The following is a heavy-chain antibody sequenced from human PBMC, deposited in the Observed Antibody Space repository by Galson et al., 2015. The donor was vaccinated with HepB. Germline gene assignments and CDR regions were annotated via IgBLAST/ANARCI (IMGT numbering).Heavy chain of an antibody. CDR1: GGSISSGSYY. V-gene: IGHV4-61*02. CDR3: ARGTPDIVVVPAATNGDDAFDI. Sequence: TLSLTCTVSGGSISSGSYYWSWIRQPAGKGLEWIGRIYTSGSTNYNPSLKSRVTMSVDTSKNQFSLKLSSVAAADTAVYYCARGTPDIVVVPAATNGDDAFDIWGQGTMVTVSS. D-gene: IGHD2-2*01. J-gene: IGHJ3*02. CDR2: IYTSGST.